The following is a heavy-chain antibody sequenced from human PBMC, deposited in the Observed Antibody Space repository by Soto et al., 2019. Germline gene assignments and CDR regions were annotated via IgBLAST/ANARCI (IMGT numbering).Heavy chain of an antibody. Sequence: EVLLLESGGDLVEPGGSLRLSCVGSGFTFSSYPMNWVRQAPGKGLEWVSAISGTSDMTYYANSVTGRFTISRDNSKNTLYLQVSSLRVEDTAIYYCAKYRWGATTVTSINWGRGTLVTVSS. CDR2: ISGTSDMT. CDR1: GFTFSSYP. D-gene: IGHD4-4*01. CDR3: AKYRWGATTVTSIN. V-gene: IGHV3-23*01. J-gene: IGHJ1*01.